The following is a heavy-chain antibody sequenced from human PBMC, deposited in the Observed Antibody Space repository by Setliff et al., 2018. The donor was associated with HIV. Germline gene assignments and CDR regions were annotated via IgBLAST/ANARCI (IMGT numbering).Heavy chain of an antibody. V-gene: IGHV1-46*01. J-gene: IGHJ5*02. D-gene: IGHD4-17*01. CDR2: INPGDRST. CDR1: GYTFTSYY. Sequence: GASVKVSCKASGYTFTSYYMQWVRQAPGQGLEWMGIINPGDRSTSYAQNFQGRVTVTRDTSTNTVYMELTRLTSGDTAVYYCARVHDYGDYGSRWFDPCGQGTLVTVSS. CDR3: ARVHDYGDYGSRWFDP.